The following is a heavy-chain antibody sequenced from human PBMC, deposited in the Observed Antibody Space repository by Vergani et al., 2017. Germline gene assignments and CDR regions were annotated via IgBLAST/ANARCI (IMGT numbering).Heavy chain of an antibody. V-gene: IGHV3-23*01. CDR3: AKDVLDGSSDLDS. D-gene: IGHD3-22*01. J-gene: IGHJ4*02. CDR1: GFPFSSYA. Sequence: HLLESGGGLVQPGGSLRLSCAASGFPFSSYALTWVRQAPGKGLERVSTISRSGFNTYDADSVKGRFTVSRDNSKNTLLLQMNSLRAGNTAVYYCAKDVLDGSSDLDSWLPGTLVTVSS. CDR2: ISRSGFNT.